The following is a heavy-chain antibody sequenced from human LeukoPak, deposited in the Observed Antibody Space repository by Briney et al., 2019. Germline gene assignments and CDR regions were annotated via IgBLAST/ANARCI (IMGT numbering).Heavy chain of an antibody. CDR2: INCHNGNT. CDR3: ARDEVSGGWYNH. J-gene: IGHJ4*02. Sequence: GASVTVSCKASGYTLTSRGISWVRQAPGQGLEWMGWINCHNGNTNYAQKLQGRLTMTTDTSTSTAYMELRSLRSDDTAVYYCARDEVSGGWYNHWGQGTLVTVSS. V-gene: IGHV1-18*04. CDR1: GYTLTSRG. D-gene: IGHD6-19*01.